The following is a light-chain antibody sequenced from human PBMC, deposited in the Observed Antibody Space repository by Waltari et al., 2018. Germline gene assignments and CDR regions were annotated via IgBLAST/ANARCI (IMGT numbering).Light chain of an antibody. CDR3: CSYAGSSSVV. Sequence: QSALTQPASVSGSPGRSPPIPCPGTSSDVGGYILVSWYPQHPGKAPKLMIYEVSKRPSGVSDRFSGSKSGNTASLTISGLQAEDEGDYYCCSYAGSSSVVFGGGTRLTVL. CDR2: EVS. J-gene: IGLJ2*01. CDR1: SSDVGGYIL. V-gene: IGLV2-23*02.